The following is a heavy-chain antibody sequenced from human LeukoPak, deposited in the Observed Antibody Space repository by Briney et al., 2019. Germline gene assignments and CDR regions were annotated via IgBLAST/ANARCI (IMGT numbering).Heavy chain of an antibody. J-gene: IGHJ4*02. CDR3: ASTINNDIDY. D-gene: IGHD1-1*01. CDR1: GFTFSSYS. CDR2: INPDGSAT. V-gene: IGHV3-7*05. Sequence: GGSLRLSCAASGFTFSSYSMNWVRQAPGKGLEWVAYINPDGSATYHVDFVKGRFTISSDNAKYLMYLQMISLRDEDNAVYYCASTINNDIDYWGQGALVSDSS.